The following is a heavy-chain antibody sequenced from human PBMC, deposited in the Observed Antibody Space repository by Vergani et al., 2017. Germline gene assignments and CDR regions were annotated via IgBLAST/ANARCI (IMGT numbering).Heavy chain of an antibody. D-gene: IGHD4-11*01. CDR3: GRGSDDYN. V-gene: IGHV3-23*01. CDR2: IKNTRDST. J-gene: IGHJ4*02. Sequence: EVQLLQSEGAVVQPGGSLRLSCVASGFTFISHAMSWVRQDHGQGLEWVSSIKNTRDSTHYADSVKGRFTISRYNSKNTLYLKMNSLRVEDTAVYYCGRGSDDYNWCQGTLVTVSS. CDR1: GFTFISHA.